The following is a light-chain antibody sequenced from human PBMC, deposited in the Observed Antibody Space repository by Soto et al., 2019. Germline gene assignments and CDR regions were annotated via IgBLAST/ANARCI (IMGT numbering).Light chain of an antibody. J-gene: IGKJ2*01. V-gene: IGKV1-33*01. CDR3: XQYDSLPRT. CDR1: QDISNY. CDR2: DAS. Sequence: DIQMTQSPSSLSASVGDRVTITCQASQDISNYLYWYQQKPGKAPKLLIYDASDLKTGVPSRFSGSGSGTDFTFTISSLQPEDVAXYYCXQYDSLPRTFGQGTKLEIK.